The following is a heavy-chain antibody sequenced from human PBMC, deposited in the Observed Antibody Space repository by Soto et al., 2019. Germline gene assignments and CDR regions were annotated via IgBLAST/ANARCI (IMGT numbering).Heavy chain of an antibody. CDR1: GFTFDDYA. D-gene: IGHD5-12*01. CDR3: AKGTESSGHEYYFDY. J-gene: IGHJ4*02. CDR2: ISWNSDTI. Sequence: EVHLVESGGGLVQPGRSLRLSCATSGFTFDDYAIHWVRQAPGKGLEWVSGISWNSDTIYYADSVKGRFTVSRDNAKNSLYLQMSSLRADDTALYYCAKGTESSGHEYYFDYWGRGALVTVSS. V-gene: IGHV3-9*01.